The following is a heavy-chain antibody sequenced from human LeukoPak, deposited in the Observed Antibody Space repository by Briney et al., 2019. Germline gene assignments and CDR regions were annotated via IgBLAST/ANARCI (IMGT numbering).Heavy chain of an antibody. V-gene: IGHV4-39*07. Sequence: PSETLSLTCKVSDDVVSSATHYRGWIRQSPGKELEWIGSIDSRGTTYYNPSLKSRVTISVDTSKHQFSLKLTSVTAADTAVYHCARDMHSFGYYFDYWGQGILVTVSS. CDR1: DDVVSSATHY. J-gene: IGHJ4*02. CDR2: IDSRGTT. CDR3: ARDMHSFGYYFDY. D-gene: IGHD5-18*01.